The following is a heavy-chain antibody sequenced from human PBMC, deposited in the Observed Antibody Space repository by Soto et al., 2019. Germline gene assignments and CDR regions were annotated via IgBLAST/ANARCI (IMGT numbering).Heavy chain of an antibody. CDR3: ATGYSSGWYGYYYYYYGMDG. V-gene: IGHV1-69*01. D-gene: IGHD6-19*01. Sequence: QVQLVQSGAEVKKPGSSVKVSCKASGGTFSSYAISWVRQAPGQGLEWMGGIIPIFGTANYAQKFQGRVTITADESTSTAYMELSSLRSEDTAVYYCATGYSSGWYGYYYYYYGMDGWGQGTTVTVSS. J-gene: IGHJ6*02. CDR2: IIPIFGTA. CDR1: GGTFSSYA.